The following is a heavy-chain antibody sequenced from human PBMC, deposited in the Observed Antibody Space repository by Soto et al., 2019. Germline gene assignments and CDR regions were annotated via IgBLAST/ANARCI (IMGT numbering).Heavy chain of an antibody. CDR1: AFTFGDYA. D-gene: IGHD3-10*01. CDR3: SRANRMVRGIIISDGMDV. Sequence: GGSLRLSCTASAFTFGDYAMSRVRQAPGKGLEWLGFVRNKPYSGTTEYAASVKGRFTSSRAASKSIAYLQMNSLKTEDTAVYYYSRANRMVRGIIISDGMDVWGQGTTVTVSS. J-gene: IGHJ6*02. CDR2: VRNKPYSGTT. V-gene: IGHV3-49*04.